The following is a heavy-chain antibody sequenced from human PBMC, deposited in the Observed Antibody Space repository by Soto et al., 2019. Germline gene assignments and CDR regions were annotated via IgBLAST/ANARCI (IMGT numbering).Heavy chain of an antibody. V-gene: IGHV3-53*04. CDR2: IYSGGST. CDR1: GFTVSSNY. J-gene: IGHJ4*02. CDR3: XXXTYGDYRFDY. Sequence: EVQLVESGGGLVQPGGSLRLSCAASGFTVSSNYMSWVRQAPGKGLEWVSVIYSGGSTYYADSVKGRFTISRHNSKNTXXXXXXXXXXXXXXXXXXXXXTYGDYRFDYWGQGTLVTVSS. D-gene: IGHD4-17*01.